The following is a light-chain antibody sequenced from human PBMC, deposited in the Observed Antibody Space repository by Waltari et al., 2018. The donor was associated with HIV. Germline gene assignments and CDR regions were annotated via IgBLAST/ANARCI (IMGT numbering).Light chain of an antibody. Sequence: EVVLTQSPATLSLSPGETATLSCRASQRVDSTFLSWYQQKPGQAPRLLIYGAATRVSGISPRFSGRGSGTDFTLTISSLYPEDFAVYYCQQDYNLPGTFGQGTRVEIK. V-gene: IGKV3D-7*01. J-gene: IGKJ1*01. CDR1: QRVDSTF. CDR2: GAA. CDR3: QQDYNLPGT.